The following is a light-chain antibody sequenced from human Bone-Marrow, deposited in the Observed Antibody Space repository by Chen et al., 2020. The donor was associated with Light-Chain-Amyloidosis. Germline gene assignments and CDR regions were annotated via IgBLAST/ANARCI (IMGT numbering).Light chain of an antibody. Sequence: SYVLTQPSSVSGASGKTATIDCGGNNIGSTSVHWYQQTPGQAPLLVVYDDSDRPSGIPERLSGSNSGNTSTLTISRVEAWDEADYCCQVWDRSSDRPVFGGGTKLTVL. CDR2: DDS. J-gene: IGLJ3*02. V-gene: IGLV3-21*03. CDR3: QVWDRSSDRPV. CDR1: NIGSTS.